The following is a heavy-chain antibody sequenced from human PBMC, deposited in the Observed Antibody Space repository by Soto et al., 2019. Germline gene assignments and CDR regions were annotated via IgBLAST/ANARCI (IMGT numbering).Heavy chain of an antibody. V-gene: IGHV3-23*01. J-gene: IGHJ4*02. D-gene: IGHD6-13*01. Sequence: GGSLRLSCATSGFTFSSYALSWVRQAPGKGLEWVSAIRSDGITYDADSVKGRLTISRDNSKNTLYLQIHTLRAEDTAVYYCAKVSSSWYAGFFDLWGQGTLVTVSS. CDR2: IRSDGIT. CDR3: AKVSSSWYAGFFDL. CDR1: GFTFSSYA.